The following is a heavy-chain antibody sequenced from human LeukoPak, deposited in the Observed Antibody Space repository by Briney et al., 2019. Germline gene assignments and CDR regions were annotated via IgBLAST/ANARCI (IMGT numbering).Heavy chain of an antibody. V-gene: IGHV1-2*02. Sequence: APVKASCKASGYTFTGYYMHWVRQAPGQGLEWMGWINPNSGDTNYAQKFQGRVTMTRDTSINTAYMELSRLRTDDTAMYYCAKNPYEYYFDYWGQGTLVTVSS. CDR3: AKNPYEYYFDY. CDR1: GYTFTGYY. CDR2: INPNSGDT. D-gene: IGHD5-12*01. J-gene: IGHJ4*02.